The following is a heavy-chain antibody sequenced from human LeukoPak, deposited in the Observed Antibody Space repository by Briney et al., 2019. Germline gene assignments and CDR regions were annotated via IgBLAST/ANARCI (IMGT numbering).Heavy chain of an antibody. CDR2: IYYSGST. D-gene: IGHD5-12*01. CDR3: ARSNCGYDSIPNYMDV. CDR1: GASISSGTSY. J-gene: IGHJ6*03. Sequence: PSQTLSLTCTVSGASISSGTSYWSWIRQPPGKGLERIGYIYYSGSTYYNPSLKSRVTISVDTSKNQFSLKLSSVTAADTAVYYCARSNCGYDSIPNYMDVWGKGTTVTVSS. V-gene: IGHV4-30-4*08.